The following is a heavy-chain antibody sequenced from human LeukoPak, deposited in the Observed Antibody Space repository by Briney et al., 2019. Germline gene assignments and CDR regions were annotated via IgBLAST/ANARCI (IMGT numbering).Heavy chain of an antibody. CDR2: IYYSGST. Sequence: SETLSLTCTVSGGSVSSGSYYWSWIRQPPGKGLEWIGYIYYSGSTNYNPSLKSRVTISVDTSKNQFSLKLSSVTAADTAVYYCASRIVVVPAANGGFDPWGQGTLVTVSS. CDR1: GGSVSSGSYY. V-gene: IGHV4-61*01. D-gene: IGHD2-2*01. J-gene: IGHJ5*02. CDR3: ASRIVVVPAANGGFDP.